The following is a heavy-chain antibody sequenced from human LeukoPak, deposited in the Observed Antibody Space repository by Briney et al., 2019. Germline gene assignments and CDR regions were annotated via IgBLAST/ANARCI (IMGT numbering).Heavy chain of an antibody. J-gene: IGHJ4*02. CDR1: GGSISSHY. Sequence: SGTLSLTCTVPGGSISSHYWTWIRQPPGKGLEWIGDIYFSGYTNNNPSLKSRVTISVDTSKNQVSLKMSTVTAADTAVYYCARGARSLDYWGQGTLVTVSS. CDR2: IYFSGYT. CDR3: ARGARSLDY. D-gene: IGHD3-16*01. V-gene: IGHV4-59*11.